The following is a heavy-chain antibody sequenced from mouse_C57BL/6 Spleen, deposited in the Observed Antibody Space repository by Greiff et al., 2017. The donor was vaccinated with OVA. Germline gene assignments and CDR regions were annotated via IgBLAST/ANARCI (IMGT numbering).Heavy chain of an antibody. CDR3: ARSCYDSYAMDY. CDR1: GYTFTDYN. D-gene: IGHD2-10*01. Sequence: VQLQQSGPELVKPGASVKIPCKASGYTFTDYNMDWVKQSHGKSLEWIGDINPNNGGTIYNQKFKGKATLTVDKSSSTAYMELRSLTSEDTAVYYYARSCYDSYAMDYWGQGTSVTVSS. V-gene: IGHV1-18*01. J-gene: IGHJ4*01. CDR2: INPNNGGT.